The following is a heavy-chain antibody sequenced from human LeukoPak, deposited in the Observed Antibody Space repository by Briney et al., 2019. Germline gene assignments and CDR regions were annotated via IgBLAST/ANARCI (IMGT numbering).Heavy chain of an antibody. D-gene: IGHD6-6*01. J-gene: IGHJ6*03. V-gene: IGHV3-66*01. Sequence: GGSLRLSCAASEFSVGSNYMTWVRQAPGKGLEWVSLIYSGGSTYYADSVKGRFTIFRDNSKNTLYLQMNSLRAEDTAVYYCAKDGISIALYYYYYMDVWGKGTTVTVSS. CDR2: IYSGGST. CDR3: AKDGISIALYYYYYMDV. CDR1: EFSVGSNY.